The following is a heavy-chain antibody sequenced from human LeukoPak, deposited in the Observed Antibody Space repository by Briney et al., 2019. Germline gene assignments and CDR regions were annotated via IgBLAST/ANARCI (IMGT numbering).Heavy chain of an antibody. CDR3: ARQETAISVAAL. CDR1: GGSISSYY. Sequence: SETLSLTCTVSGGSISSYYWSWIRQPPGKGLEWIGYIYYSGSTNYNPSLKSRVTISVDTSKNQFSLKLSSVTAADTAVYYCARQETAISVAALWGQGTLVTVSS. CDR2: IYYSGST. D-gene: IGHD6-19*01. J-gene: IGHJ4*02. V-gene: IGHV4-59*01.